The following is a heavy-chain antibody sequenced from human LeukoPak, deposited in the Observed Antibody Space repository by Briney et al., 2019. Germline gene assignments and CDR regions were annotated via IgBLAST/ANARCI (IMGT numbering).Heavy chain of an antibody. CDR2: ISWNSGSI. D-gene: IGHD5-18*01. V-gene: IGHV3-9*01. CDR3: AKDYTAMVRGPDY. Sequence: PGRSLRLSCAASGFTFDDYARHWVRQAPGKGLEWVSGISWNSGSIGYADSVKGRFTISRDNAKNSLYLQMNSLRAEDTALYYCAKDYTAMVRGPDYWGQGTLVTVSS. J-gene: IGHJ4*02. CDR1: GFTFDDYA.